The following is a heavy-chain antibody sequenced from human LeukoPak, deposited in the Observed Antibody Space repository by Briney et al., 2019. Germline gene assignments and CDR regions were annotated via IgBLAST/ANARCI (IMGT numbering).Heavy chain of an antibody. CDR2: FDPEDGET. V-gene: IGHV1-24*01. D-gene: IGHD2-2*02. CDR1: GYTLTELS. CDR3: ARAGPIVVVPAAIPLDY. Sequence: ASVKVSCKGSGYTLTELSMHWVRQAPGKGLEWMGGFDPEDGETIYAQKFQGRVTMTEDTSTDTAYMELSSLRSEDTAVYYCARAGPIVVVPAAIPLDYWGPGTLVTVSS. J-gene: IGHJ4*02.